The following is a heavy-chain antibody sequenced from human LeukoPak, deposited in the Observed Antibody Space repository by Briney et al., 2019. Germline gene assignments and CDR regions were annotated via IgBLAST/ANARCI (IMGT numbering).Heavy chain of an antibody. CDR2: IKSKTDGGTT. CDR1: GFTFSNAW. Sequence: GGSLRLSCAASGFTFSNAWMSWVRQAPGKGLEWVGRIKSKTDGGTTDYAAPVKGRFTISRDDSKNTLFLQMSSLKTEDTAVYYCTTDSRRYSGNSYVANSFFDYWGQGTLVTVSS. J-gene: IGHJ4*02. D-gene: IGHD1-26*01. V-gene: IGHV3-15*01. CDR3: TTDSRRYSGNSYVANSFFDY.